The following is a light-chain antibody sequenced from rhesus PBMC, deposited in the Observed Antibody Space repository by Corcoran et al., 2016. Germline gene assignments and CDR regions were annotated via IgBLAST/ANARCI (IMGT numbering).Light chain of an antibody. CDR2: SGY. Sequence: EIVMTQSPATLSSSPGETATLSCRASESVGSYLAWYQQKPVQAPKLLVHSGYFRATGIPDRFSGSGSRTEFTLTIDSLGPEDVGVYHCRQYIDLLWTFGQEAKVEIK. CDR3: RQYIDLLWT. V-gene: IGKV3-40*03. CDR1: ESVGSY. J-gene: IGKJ1*01.